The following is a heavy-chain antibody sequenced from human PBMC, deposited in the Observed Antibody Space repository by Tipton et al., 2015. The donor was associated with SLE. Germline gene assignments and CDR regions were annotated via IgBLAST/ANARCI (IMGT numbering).Heavy chain of an antibody. D-gene: IGHD6-6*01. V-gene: IGHV4-31*03. J-gene: IGHJ4*02. CDR3: SGGYSSSNLDY. CDR1: GGSISSGGYC. CDR2: IYHGGST. Sequence: TLSLTCTVSGGSISSGGYCWSWIRQHPGKGLEWIGYIYHGGSTYYNPSLKSRVTISVDTSKNQFSLKLSSVTAADTAVYYCSGGYSSSNLDYWGQGTLVTVSS.